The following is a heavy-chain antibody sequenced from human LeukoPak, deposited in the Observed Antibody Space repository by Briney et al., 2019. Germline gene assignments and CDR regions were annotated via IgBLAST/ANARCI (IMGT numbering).Heavy chain of an antibody. CDR1: GFTFSSYG. D-gene: IGHD4-23*01. Sequence: GGSLRLSCAASGFTFSSYGMSWVRQAPGKGLEWVSAISGSGGSTYYADSVKGRFTISRDNSKNTLYLQMNSLRAEDTAVYYCAKVNYGGNSVPDYWGQGTLVTVSS. V-gene: IGHV3-23*01. J-gene: IGHJ4*02. CDR3: AKVNYGGNSVPDY. CDR2: ISGSGGST.